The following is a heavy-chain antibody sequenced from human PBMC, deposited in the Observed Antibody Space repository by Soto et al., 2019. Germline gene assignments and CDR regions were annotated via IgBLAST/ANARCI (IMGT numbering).Heavy chain of an antibody. CDR1: GYAFTSYG. CDR2: IAPHSGRT. D-gene: IGHD3-10*01. Sequence: QVPLVHSGPEVKKPGASVRVSCMTSGYAFTSYGVNWVRQAPGQGLEWMGWIAPHSGRTTYLPKFQGRVTITADASTNTAYMELGSLSSDDTGIYFCARAATGSYHSAYWGQGTVVTVSS. J-gene: IGHJ4*02. V-gene: IGHV1-18*04. CDR3: ARAATGSYHSAY.